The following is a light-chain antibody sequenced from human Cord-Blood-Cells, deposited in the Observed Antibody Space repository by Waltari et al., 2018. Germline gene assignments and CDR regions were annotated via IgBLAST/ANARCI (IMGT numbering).Light chain of an antibody. Sequence: QSALTQPASVSGSPGQSITISCTGTSSDVGGYNYVSWYQQHPGKAPKLMIYDVSRRPSGASNRFSGSKSGSTASLTISGLQAEDEADYYCSSSTSSSTLVFGGGTKLTVL. J-gene: IGLJ2*01. CDR3: SSSTSSSTLV. CDR2: DVS. V-gene: IGLV2-14*01. CDR1: SSDVGGYNY.